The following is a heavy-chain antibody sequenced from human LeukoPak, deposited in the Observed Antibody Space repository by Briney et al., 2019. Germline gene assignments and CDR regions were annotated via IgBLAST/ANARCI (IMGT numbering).Heavy chain of an antibody. CDR2: VNPNSGGT. CDR1: GYTFTGYY. CDR3: ARDGAYCSSTSCYSYYYYYGMDV. Sequence: GASVKVSCKASGYTFTGYYMHWVRQAPGQGLEWMGWVNPNSGGTNYAQKFQGRVTMTRDTSISTAYMELSRLRSDDTAAYCCARDGAYCSSTSCYSYYYYYGMDVWGQGTTVTVSS. V-gene: IGHV1-2*02. J-gene: IGHJ6*02. D-gene: IGHD2-2*01.